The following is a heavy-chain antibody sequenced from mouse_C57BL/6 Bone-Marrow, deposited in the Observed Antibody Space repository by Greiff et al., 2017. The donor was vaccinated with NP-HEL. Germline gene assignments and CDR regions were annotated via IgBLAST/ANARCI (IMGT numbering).Heavy chain of an antibody. Sequence: QVQLKHSGAELARPGASVKLSCKASGYTFTSYGISWVKQRTGQGLEWIGEIYPRSGNTYYNEKFKGKATLTADKSSSTAYMELRSLTSEDSAVYFCARLSSGPFDYWGQGTTLTVSS. CDR1: GYTFTSYG. J-gene: IGHJ2*01. D-gene: IGHD3-2*02. CDR2: IYPRSGNT. CDR3: ARLSSGPFDY. V-gene: IGHV1-81*01.